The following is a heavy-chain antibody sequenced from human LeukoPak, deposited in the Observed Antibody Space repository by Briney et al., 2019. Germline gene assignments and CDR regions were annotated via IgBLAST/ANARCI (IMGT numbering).Heavy chain of an antibody. CDR1: GGSFSGYY. CDR2: INHSGST. Sequence: SETLSLTCAVYGGSFSGYYWSWIRQPPGKGLEWIGEINHSGSTNYNPSLKSRVTISVDTSKNQFSLKLSSVTAADTAVYYCARGRRHCSGGSCSRLYYFDYWGQGTLVTVSS. J-gene: IGHJ4*02. D-gene: IGHD2-15*01. CDR3: ARGRRHCSGGSCSRLYYFDY. V-gene: IGHV4-34*01.